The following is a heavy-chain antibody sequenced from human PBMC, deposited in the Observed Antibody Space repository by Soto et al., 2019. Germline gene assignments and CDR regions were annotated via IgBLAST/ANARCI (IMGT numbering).Heavy chain of an antibody. V-gene: IGHV4-30-2*01. CDR1: GGSISSGGYS. CDR2: IYHSGST. CDR3: AREQGSRFSFDY. D-gene: IGHD6-13*01. J-gene: IGHJ4*02. Sequence: SETLSLTCAVSGGSISSGGYSWSWIRQPPGKGLEWIGYIYHSGSTYYNPSLNIRVTISVDRSKNQFSLKLSSVTVAATAVYYCAREQGSRFSFDYWGQGPRGTVSP.